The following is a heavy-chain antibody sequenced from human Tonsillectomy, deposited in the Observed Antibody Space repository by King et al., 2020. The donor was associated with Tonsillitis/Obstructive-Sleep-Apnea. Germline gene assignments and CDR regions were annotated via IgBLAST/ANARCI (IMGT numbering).Heavy chain of an antibody. CDR2: IKQDGGEK. D-gene: IGHD1-1*01. J-gene: IGHJ6*03. V-gene: IGHV3-7*04. Sequence: VQLVESGGGLVQPGGSLRLSCAASGFTFSRHWMSWVRQAPGTGLEWVANIKQDGGEKNYVDSVKGRFTIFRDNAKNSLYLQMNSLRAEDTAVYYCARYNWNDGLYYYYYFDVWGKGTTVTVSS. CDR3: ARYNWNDGLYYYYYFDV. CDR1: GFTFSRHW.